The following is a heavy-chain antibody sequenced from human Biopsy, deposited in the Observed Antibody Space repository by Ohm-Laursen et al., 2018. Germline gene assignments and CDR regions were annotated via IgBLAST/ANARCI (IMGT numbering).Heavy chain of an antibody. CDR2: IKPNSGAT. CDR3: ARDRMTDVFGGPTRTDVFDS. V-gene: IGHV1-2*02. D-gene: IGHD3-10*01. CDR1: AYTFTDYY. J-gene: IGHJ4*02. Sequence: GPSVTASCKASAYTFTDYYIHWARQPPGHGLEWMGWIKPNSGATNSAQKFRYRVTLTRDTSISAVYFDLRRLKSVDAAIYYCARDRMTDVFGGPTRTDVFDSWGQGTPVPVSS.